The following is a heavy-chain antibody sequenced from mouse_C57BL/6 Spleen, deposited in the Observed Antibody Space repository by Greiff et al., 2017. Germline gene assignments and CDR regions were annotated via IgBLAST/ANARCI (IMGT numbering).Heavy chain of an antibody. V-gene: IGHV2-2*01. CDR3: ARGYGSSFYYYAMDY. J-gene: IGHJ4*01. Sequence: VQRVESGPGLVQPSQSLSITCTVSGFSLTSYGVHWVRQSPGKGLEWLGVIWSGGSTDYNAAFISRLSISKDNSKSQVFFKMNSLQADDTAIYYCARGYGSSFYYYAMDYWGQGTSVTVSS. CDR1: GFSLTSYG. D-gene: IGHD1-1*01. CDR2: IWSGGST.